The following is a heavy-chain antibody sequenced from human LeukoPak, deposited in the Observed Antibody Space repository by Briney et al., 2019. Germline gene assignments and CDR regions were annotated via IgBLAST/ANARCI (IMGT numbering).Heavy chain of an antibody. J-gene: IGHJ3*02. Sequence: GGSLRLSCAASGFTFSSYSMNWVRQAPGKGLEWVSYISSSSSTIYYADSVKGRFTISRDNAKNSLYLQMNSLRDEDTAVYYCARAITMKVVSSDAFDIWGQGTMVTVSS. D-gene: IGHD3-22*01. CDR2: ISSSSSTI. CDR3: ARAITMKVVSSDAFDI. V-gene: IGHV3-48*02. CDR1: GFTFSSYS.